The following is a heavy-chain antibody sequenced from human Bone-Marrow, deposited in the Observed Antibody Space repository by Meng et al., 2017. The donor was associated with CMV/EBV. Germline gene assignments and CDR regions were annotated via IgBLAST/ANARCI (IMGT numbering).Heavy chain of an antibody. CDR3: ARVDTPTYCGGDCYSEMDV. J-gene: IGHJ6*02. D-gene: IGHD2-21*01. CDR2: IYHSGST. V-gene: IGHV4-38-2*02. Sequence: SETLSLTCTVSGYSISSGYYWGWIRQPPGKGLEWIGSIYHSGSTYYNPSLKSRVTISVDTSKNQFSLKLSSVTAADTAVYYCARVDTPTYCGGDCYSEMDVWGQGTTVTVSS. CDR1: GYSISSGYY.